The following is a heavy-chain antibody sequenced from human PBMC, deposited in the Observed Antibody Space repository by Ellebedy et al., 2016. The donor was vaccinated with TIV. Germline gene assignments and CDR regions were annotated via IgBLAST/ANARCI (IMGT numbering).Heavy chain of an antibody. V-gene: IGHV3-11*05. CDR2: ISGSGSDI. J-gene: IGHJ6*02. D-gene: IGHD4-17*01. CDR1: GFTFSGSY. Sequence: GESLKISCAASGFTFSGSYMNWIRQAPGKGLEWISYISGSGSDINYADSVKGRFTVSRDNAKNSLYLQMNSLRAEDTAVYYCARDDYGESGGMDVWGQGTTVTVSS. CDR3: ARDDYGESGGMDV.